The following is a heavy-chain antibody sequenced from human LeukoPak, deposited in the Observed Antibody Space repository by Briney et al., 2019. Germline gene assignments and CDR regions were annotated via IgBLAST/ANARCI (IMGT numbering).Heavy chain of an antibody. Sequence: GGSLRLSCAASGFTFNTYWMSWVRQAPGKGLEWVANIKQDGSEKYHVDSVKGRFTISRDNAKNSLYLQMVSLRAEDTAVYYCARDKIVGATFFDYWGQGTLVTVSS. D-gene: IGHD1-26*01. CDR1: GFTFNTYW. CDR2: IKQDGSEK. V-gene: IGHV3-7*01. J-gene: IGHJ4*02. CDR3: ARDKIVGATFFDY.